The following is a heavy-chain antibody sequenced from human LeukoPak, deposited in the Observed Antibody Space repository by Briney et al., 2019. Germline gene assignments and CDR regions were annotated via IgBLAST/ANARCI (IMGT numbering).Heavy chain of an antibody. CDR1: GFTFRNYS. V-gene: IGHV3-23*01. Sequence: PGGSLRLSYAASGFTFRNYSMNWVRQAPGKGLEWVSGISDSGGTTDYADSVRGRFAISRDNSNNTLYLQMNSLRAEDTAVYYCAKARSGSSSRCYNYWGQGTLVTVSS. J-gene: IGHJ4*02. D-gene: IGHD2-2*02. CDR3: AKARSGSSSRCYNY. CDR2: ISDSGGTT.